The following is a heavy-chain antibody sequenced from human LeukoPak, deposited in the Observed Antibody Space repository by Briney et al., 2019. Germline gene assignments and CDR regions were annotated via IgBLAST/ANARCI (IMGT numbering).Heavy chain of an antibody. CDR3: AKGKAMANYYYYYMDV. CDR2: ISYDGSNK. D-gene: IGHD5-18*01. V-gene: IGHV3-30*18. J-gene: IGHJ6*03. Sequence: GRSLRLSCAASGFTFSSYGMHWVRQAPGKGLEWVAVISYDGSNKYYADSVKGRFTISRDNSKNTLYLQMNSLRAEDTAVYYCAKGKAMANYYYYYMDVWGKGTTVTVSS. CDR1: GFTFSSYG.